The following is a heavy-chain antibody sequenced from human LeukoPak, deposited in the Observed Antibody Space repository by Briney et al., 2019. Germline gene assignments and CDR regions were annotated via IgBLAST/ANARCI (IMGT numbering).Heavy chain of an antibody. CDR1: GGSISTYY. Sequence: SETLSLTCTVSGGSISTYYWSWVRQSPGRGLEWIGYIYYSGITKYNPSLKSRVTISVDTSTNQFPLRLSSVTAADTAVYYCARGYYYDSSGYFLDFWGQGTLVTVSS. D-gene: IGHD3-22*01. J-gene: IGHJ4*02. V-gene: IGHV4-59*01. CDR2: IYYSGIT. CDR3: ARGYYYDSSGYFLDF.